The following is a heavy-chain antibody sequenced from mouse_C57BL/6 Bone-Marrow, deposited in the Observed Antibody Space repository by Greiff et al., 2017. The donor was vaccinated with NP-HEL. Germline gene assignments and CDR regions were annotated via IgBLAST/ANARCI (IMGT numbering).Heavy chain of an antibody. V-gene: IGHV3-6*01. CDR3: ARWRAYYSNSYYFDY. J-gene: IGHJ2*01. Sequence: EVKLQESGPGLVKPSQSLSLTCSVTGYSITSGYYWNWIRQFPGNKLEWMGYISYDGSNNYNPSLKNRISITRDTSKNQFFLKLNSVTTEDTATYYCARWRAYYSNSYYFDYWGQGTTLTVSS. CDR1: GYSITSGYY. CDR2: ISYDGSN. D-gene: IGHD2-5*01.